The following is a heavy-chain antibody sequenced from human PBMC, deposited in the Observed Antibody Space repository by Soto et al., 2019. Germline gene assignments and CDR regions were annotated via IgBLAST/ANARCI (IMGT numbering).Heavy chain of an antibody. CDR2: ISYDGSNK. V-gene: IGHV3-30*18. CDR3: AKGEDDFWSGWVHYYGMDV. Sequence: PGGSLRLSCAASGFTFSTYGMHWVRQAPGKGLEWVAVISYDGSNKYYADSVKGRFTISRDNSKNTLYLQMNSLRAEDTAVYYCAKGEDDFWSGWVHYYGMDVWGQGTTVTVSS. J-gene: IGHJ6*02. D-gene: IGHD3-3*01. CDR1: GFTFSTYG.